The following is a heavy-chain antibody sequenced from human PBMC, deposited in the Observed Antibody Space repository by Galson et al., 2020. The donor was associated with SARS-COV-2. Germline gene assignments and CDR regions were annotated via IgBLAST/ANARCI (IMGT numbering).Heavy chain of an antibody. D-gene: IGHD3-22*01. V-gene: IGHV2-70*01. J-gene: IGHJ2*01. CDR3: ARTRITMIVGEDWYFDL. CDR1: GFSLSTSGMC. Sequence: SGPTLVKPTQTLTLTCTFSGFSLSTSGMCVSWIRQPPGKALEWLALIAWADDKYYSTSLKTRLTISKATSKNQVVLTMTNMDPVDTVTYYCARTRITMIVGEDWYFDLWGRGTLVTVSS. CDR2: IAWADDK.